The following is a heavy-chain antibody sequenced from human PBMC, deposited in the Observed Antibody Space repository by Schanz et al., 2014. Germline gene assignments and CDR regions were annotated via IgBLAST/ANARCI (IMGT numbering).Heavy chain of an antibody. D-gene: IGHD3-10*01. J-gene: IGHJ6*03. CDR1: GFTFSSYG. CDR3: VREENYPSFLDYYYYMDV. CDR2: ISHDGNNK. V-gene: IGHV3-30*19. Sequence: QVQLVESGGGVVQPGRSLRLSCAASGFTFSSYGMHWVRQAPGKGLEWAALISHDGNNKHYVDSVEGRFTISRDNSKSMLFLEMSSLRVEDTAVYYCVREENYPSFLDYYYYMDVWGKGTSVTVSS.